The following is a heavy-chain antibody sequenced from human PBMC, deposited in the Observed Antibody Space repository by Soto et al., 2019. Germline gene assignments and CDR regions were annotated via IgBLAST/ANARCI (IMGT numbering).Heavy chain of an antibody. CDR3: ARLPQPRGTADPSAVDV. Sequence: QVQLVQSGTEVKKPGSSVKVSCKASGGTFSSSGFRWVRQAPGQGLEWMGMIVPSLDTTKYAQKFQARVTITADQFTSTAYMELSSLRSEDTAVSYCARLPQPRGTADPSAVDVWGQGTRVIVAS. V-gene: IGHV1-69*09. J-gene: IGHJ6*02. CDR2: IVPSLDTT. CDR1: GGTFSSSG. D-gene: IGHD2-21*02.